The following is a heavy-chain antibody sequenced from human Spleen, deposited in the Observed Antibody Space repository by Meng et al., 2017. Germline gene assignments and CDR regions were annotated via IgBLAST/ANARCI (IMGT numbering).Heavy chain of an antibody. CDR2: IWYDGSNK. Sequence: GGSLRLSCAASGFTFSSYGMHWVRQAPGKGLEWVAVIWYDGSNKYYADSVKGRFTISRDNSKNTLYLQMNSLRAEDTAVYYCARSDGYTPIDLWGRGTLVTVSS. J-gene: IGHJ2*01. V-gene: IGHV3-33*01. CDR3: ARSDGYTPIDL. CDR1: GFTFSSYG. D-gene: IGHD5-24*01.